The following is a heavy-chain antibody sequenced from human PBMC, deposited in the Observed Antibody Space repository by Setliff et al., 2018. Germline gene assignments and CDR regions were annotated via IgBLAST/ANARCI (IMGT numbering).Heavy chain of an antibody. CDR2: IYSSGTT. D-gene: IGHD3-10*01. V-gene: IGHV4-39*01. Sequence: SETLSLTCTVYGGSISTSSHHWVWIRQSPGKGLEWIGTIYSSGTTYYNLSLKSRVTISLDTSKSQFSLNLGSVTAADTAVYYCTRRPRGRAAFDIWGQGTMVTVSS. CDR1: GGSISTSSHH. J-gene: IGHJ3*02. CDR3: TRRPRGRAAFDI.